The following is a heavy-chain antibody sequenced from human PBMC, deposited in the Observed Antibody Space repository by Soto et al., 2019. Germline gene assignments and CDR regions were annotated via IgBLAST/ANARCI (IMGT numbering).Heavy chain of an antibody. J-gene: IGHJ4*02. Sequence: QVQLQQWGAGLLKPSETLSLTCAVYGGSFSGYYWSWIRQPPGKGLEWIGEINHSGSTNYNPSLKSRVTIAVDTSKNQFPLKLSSGTAADTAVYYWGREGGGHCSGGSCYVDYWGQGTLVTVSS. D-gene: IGHD2-15*01. CDR2: INHSGST. V-gene: IGHV4-34*01. CDR1: GGSFSGYY. CDR3: GREGGGHCSGGSCYVDY.